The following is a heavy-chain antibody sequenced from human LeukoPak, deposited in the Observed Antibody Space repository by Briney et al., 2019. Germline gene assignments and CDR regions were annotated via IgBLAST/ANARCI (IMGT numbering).Heavy chain of an antibody. J-gene: IGHJ6*02. V-gene: IGHV1-8*02. CDR1: GYTFTNYA. Sequence: GASVKVSCKASGYTFTNYAISWVRQAPGQGLEWMGWMNPNSGNIGYAQKFQGRVTMTRSTSISTAYMELSSLRSEDTAVYYCARIRMNYYDSSGYGYYYYYYGMDVWGQGTTVTVSS. CDR2: MNPNSGNI. CDR3: ARIRMNYYDSSGYGYYYYYYGMDV. D-gene: IGHD3-22*01.